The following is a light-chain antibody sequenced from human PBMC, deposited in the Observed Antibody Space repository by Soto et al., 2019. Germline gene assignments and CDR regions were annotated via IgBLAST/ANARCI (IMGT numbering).Light chain of an antibody. CDR3: SSYTTSNTRQIV. CDR2: DVS. Sequence: QSVLTQPASVSGSPGQSITISCTGTSSDVGGYNYVSWYQQHPGKAPKFIIYDVSNRPSGVSNRFSGSKSGNTASLTISGLQAEDEAVYYCSSYTTSNTRQIVFGTGTKVTVL. CDR1: SSDVGGYNY. J-gene: IGLJ1*01. V-gene: IGLV2-14*01.